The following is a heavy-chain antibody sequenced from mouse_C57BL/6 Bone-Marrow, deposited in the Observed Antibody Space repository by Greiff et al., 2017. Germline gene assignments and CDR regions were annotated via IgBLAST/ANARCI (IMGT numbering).Heavy chain of an antibody. Sequence: VKLVESGAELVRPGASVTLSCKASGYTFTDYEMHWVKQTPVHGLEWIGAIDPETGGTAYNQKFKGKAILTADKSSSTAYMELRSLTSEDSAVYYCTRIYYYGETYWGQGTLVTVSA. V-gene: IGHV1-15*01. CDR1: GYTFTDYE. J-gene: IGHJ3*01. CDR3: TRIYYYGETY. D-gene: IGHD1-1*01. CDR2: IDPETGGT.